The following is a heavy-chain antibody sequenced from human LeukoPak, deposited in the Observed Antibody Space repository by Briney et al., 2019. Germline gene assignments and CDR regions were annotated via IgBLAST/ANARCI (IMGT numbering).Heavy chain of an antibody. CDR1: GGSISSYY. CDR2: IYYSGST. Sequence: PSETLSLTCTVSGGSISSYYWSWIRQPPGKGLEWIGYIYYSGSTNYTPSLKSRVTISVDTSKNQFSLKLSSVTAADTAVCYCASHTGGSGSYTLPHNYYYYGMDVWGQGTTVTVSS. J-gene: IGHJ6*02. D-gene: IGHD3-10*01. V-gene: IGHV4-59*08. CDR3: ASHTGGSGSYTLPHNYYYYGMDV.